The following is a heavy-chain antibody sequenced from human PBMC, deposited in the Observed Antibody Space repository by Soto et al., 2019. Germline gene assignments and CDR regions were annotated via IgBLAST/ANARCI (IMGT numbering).Heavy chain of an antibody. D-gene: IGHD3-10*01. CDR2: INPNSGGT. CDR3: ARGGGSGSSLGLSFYYYYGMDV. J-gene: IGHJ6*02. Sequence: QVQLVQSGAEVKKPGASVKVSCKASGYTFTGYYMHWVRQAPGQGLEWMGWINPNSGGTNYAQKFQGWVTMTRDTSISTAYMELSRLGSDDTAVYYCARGGGSGSSLGLSFYYYYGMDVWGQGTTVTVSS. CDR1: GYTFTGYY. V-gene: IGHV1-2*04.